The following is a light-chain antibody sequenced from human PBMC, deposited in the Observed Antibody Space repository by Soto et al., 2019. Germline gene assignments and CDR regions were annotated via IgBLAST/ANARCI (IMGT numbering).Light chain of an antibody. CDR3: QQYDSYST. CDR1: QSISSN. V-gene: IGKV3-15*01. J-gene: IGKJ1*01. CDR2: RTS. Sequence: EIVMTQSPATLSVSPGDRATLSCRASQSISSNLAWYQQKPGQAPRLLMFRTSSRATGFPARFSGSGSGTEFNLTISSLQPDDFATYYCQQYDSYSTFXQGTKVDIK.